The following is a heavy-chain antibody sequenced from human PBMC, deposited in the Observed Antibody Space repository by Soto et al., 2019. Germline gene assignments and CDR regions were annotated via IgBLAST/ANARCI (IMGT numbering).Heavy chain of an antibody. V-gene: IGHV3-15*07. CDR1: GFTFSNAW. J-gene: IGHJ3*02. Sequence: EVQLVESGGGLVKPGGSLRLSCAASGFTFSNAWMNWVRQAPGKGLEWVGRIKSKTDGGTTDYAAPVKGRFTISRDDSKNTLYLQMNSLKTEDTAVYYCTTGWPKALDAFDIWGQGTMVTVSS. CDR2: IKSKTDGGTT. CDR3: TTGWPKALDAFDI.